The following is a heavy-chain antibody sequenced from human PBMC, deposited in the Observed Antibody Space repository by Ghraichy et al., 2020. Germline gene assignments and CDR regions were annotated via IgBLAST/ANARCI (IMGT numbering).Heavy chain of an antibody. CDR3: ARVSKYGDSRHAFDI. Sequence: SETLSLTCTVSGGSISSYYWSWIRQPPGKGLEWIGYIYYSGSTNYNPSLKSRVTISVDTSKNQFSLKLSSVTAADTAVYYCARVSKYGDSRHAFDIWGQGTMVTVSS. V-gene: IGHV4-59*01. J-gene: IGHJ3*02. CDR1: GGSISSYY. CDR2: IYYSGST. D-gene: IGHD4-17*01.